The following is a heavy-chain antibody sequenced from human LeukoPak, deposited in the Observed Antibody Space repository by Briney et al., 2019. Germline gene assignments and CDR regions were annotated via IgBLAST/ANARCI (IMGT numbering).Heavy chain of an antibody. V-gene: IGHV4-39*01. CDR3: ARLPYYDFWSGSLNWFDP. D-gene: IGHD3-3*01. Sequence: SETLSLTCTVSGGSISSSSYYWGWIRQPPGEGLEWIGSIYYSGSTYYNPSLKSRVTISVDTSKNQFSLKLSSVTAADTAVYYCARLPYYDFWSGSLNWFDPWGQGTLVTVSS. CDR2: IYYSGST. J-gene: IGHJ5*02. CDR1: GGSISSSSYY.